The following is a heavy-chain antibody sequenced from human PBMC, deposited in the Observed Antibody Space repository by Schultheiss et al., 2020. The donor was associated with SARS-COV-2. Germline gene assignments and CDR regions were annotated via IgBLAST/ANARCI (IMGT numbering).Heavy chain of an antibody. D-gene: IGHD4-17*01. CDR3: ARDTRMTTMTTRRFALDYYYGVDV. Sequence: SVKVSCKASGGTFSSYAISWVRQAPGQGLEWMGGIIPIFGTANYAQKFQGRVTITADESTSTAYMELSSLGSEDTAVYYCARDTRMTTMTTRRFALDYYYGVDVWGQGTTVTVSS. CDR1: GGTFSSYA. CDR2: IIPIFGTA. V-gene: IGHV1-69*13. J-gene: IGHJ6*02.